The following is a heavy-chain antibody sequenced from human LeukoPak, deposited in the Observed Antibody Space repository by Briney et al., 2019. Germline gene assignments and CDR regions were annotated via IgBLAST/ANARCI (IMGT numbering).Heavy chain of an antibody. D-gene: IGHD3-10*01. Sequence: GGSLRLSCAASGFTLSNYWMHWVRQAPGKGLVWVSRINADGSSASYADSVKGRFTISRDNAKNTLYLQMNSPRAEDTAMYYCARDYGRSRDYGMDVWGQGTTVTVSS. CDR1: GFTLSNYW. J-gene: IGHJ6*02. CDR3: ARDYGRSRDYGMDV. V-gene: IGHV3-74*01. CDR2: INADGSSA.